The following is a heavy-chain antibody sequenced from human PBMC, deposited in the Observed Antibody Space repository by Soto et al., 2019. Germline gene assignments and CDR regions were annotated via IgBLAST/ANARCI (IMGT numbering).Heavy chain of an antibody. CDR3: ARAPYSSSWYGDYFDY. CDR1: GFSLTTNGMR. Sequence: CPTLVNPTQTLTLTCTFSGFSLTTNGMRVSWIRQPPGKALEWLARIDWDDDKFYSTSLKTRLTISKDTSKNQVVLTMTNMDPVDTATYYCARAPYSSSWYGDYFDYWGQGTLVTVSS. V-gene: IGHV2-70*04. J-gene: IGHJ4*02. D-gene: IGHD6-13*01. CDR2: IDWDDDK.